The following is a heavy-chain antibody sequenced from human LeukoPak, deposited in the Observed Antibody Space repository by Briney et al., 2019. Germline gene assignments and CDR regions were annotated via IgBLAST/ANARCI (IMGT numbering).Heavy chain of an antibody. Sequence: SETLSLTCAVSGYSISSGYYWGWIRQPPGKGLDCIGSISHSGSTYYNPSLRSRVTISIDTSKNQFSLRLNSVTATDTAVYYCARVGGYSYGNYYFNYWGQGTLVTVFS. CDR3: ARVGGYSYGNYYFNY. J-gene: IGHJ4*02. D-gene: IGHD5-18*01. CDR2: ISHSGST. CDR1: GYSISSGYY. V-gene: IGHV4-38-2*01.